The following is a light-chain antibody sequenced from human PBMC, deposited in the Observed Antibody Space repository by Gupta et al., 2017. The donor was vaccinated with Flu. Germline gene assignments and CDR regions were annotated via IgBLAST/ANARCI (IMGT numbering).Light chain of an antibody. CDR3: QQRSDLPIYT. Sequence: EVVLTQSPATLSSSPGERAVHACRPSESVSPSIASYHQKRGQAPKLLMYDASSRADGVPARFSGSGSGTDFTLTISTLVPEDVAAYYCQQRSDLPIYTFGQGTKLEIK. J-gene: IGKJ2*01. CDR1: ESVSPS. CDR2: DAS. V-gene: IGKV3-11*01.